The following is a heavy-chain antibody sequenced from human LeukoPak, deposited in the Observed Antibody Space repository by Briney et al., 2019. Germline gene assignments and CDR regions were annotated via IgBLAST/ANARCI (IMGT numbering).Heavy chain of an antibody. V-gene: IGHV4-59*01. CDR3: ARAVAAAGIRGDYYYGMDV. D-gene: IGHD6-13*01. CDR2: IYYSGST. CDR1: GGSISSYY. Sequence: SETVSLTCTGSGGSISSYYWSWIRQPPGKGLEWIGYIYYSGSTNYNPSLKSRVTISVDTSKHQFSLKLRSVTAADTAVYYCARAVAAAGIRGDYYYGMDVWGQGTTVTVSS. J-gene: IGHJ6*02.